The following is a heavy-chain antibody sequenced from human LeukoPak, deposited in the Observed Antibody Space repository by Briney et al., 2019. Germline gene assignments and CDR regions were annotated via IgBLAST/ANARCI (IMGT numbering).Heavy chain of an antibody. V-gene: IGHV3-30*18. CDR2: IGSDGKTT. J-gene: IGHJ4*02. D-gene: IGHD3-22*01. Sequence: GGSLRLSCAASGFTFSTYGTHWVRQAPGKGLEWVAVIGSDGKTTYYADSVKGRFTISRDNSKKTLYLQMDSLRPEDTAVYYCAKAGYYDSSGYSDWGQGTLVTVSS. CDR1: GFTFSTYG. CDR3: AKAGYYDSSGYSD.